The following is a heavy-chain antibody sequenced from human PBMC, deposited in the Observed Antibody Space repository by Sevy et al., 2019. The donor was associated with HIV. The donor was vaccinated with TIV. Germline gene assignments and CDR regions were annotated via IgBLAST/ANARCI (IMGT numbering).Heavy chain of an antibody. CDR1: GFTFSSYW. CDR2: IKQDGSEK. CDR3: ARDIVVVPAARDDYYYYYGMDV. J-gene: IGHJ6*02. Sequence: GGSLRLSCAASGFTFSSYWMSWVRQAPGKGLEWVANIKQDGSEKYYVDSVKGRFTISRDNAKNSLYLQMNSLRAEDTAVYYCARDIVVVPAARDDYYYYYGMDVWGQGTTVTVPS. D-gene: IGHD2-2*01. V-gene: IGHV3-7*01.